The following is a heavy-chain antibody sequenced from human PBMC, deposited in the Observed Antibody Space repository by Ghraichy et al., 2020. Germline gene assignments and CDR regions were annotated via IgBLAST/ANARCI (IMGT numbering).Heavy chain of an antibody. Sequence: TLSLTCAVSGGSISSGGYSWSWIRQPPGKGLEWIGYIYHSGSTYYNPSLKSRVTISVDRSKNQFSLKLSSVTAADTAVYYCASQHLSFSYGMDVWGQGTTVTVSS. V-gene: IGHV4-30-2*01. CDR2: IYHSGST. CDR1: GGSISSGGYS. CDR3: ASQHLSFSYGMDV. D-gene: IGHD6-13*01. J-gene: IGHJ6*02.